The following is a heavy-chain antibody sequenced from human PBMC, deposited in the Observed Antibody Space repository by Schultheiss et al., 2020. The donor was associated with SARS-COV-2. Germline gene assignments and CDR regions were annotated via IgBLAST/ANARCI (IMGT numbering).Heavy chain of an antibody. CDR1: GGSISSYY. J-gene: IGHJ6*02. CDR3: AREVWRGIVVVPAGGMDV. D-gene: IGHD2-2*01. V-gene: IGHV4-59*12. Sequence: SETLSLTFTVSGGSISSYYWSWIRQPPGKGLEWIGYIYYSGSTNYNPSLKSRVTMSVDTSKNQFSLKLSSVTAADTAVYYCAREVWRGIVVVPAGGMDVWGQGTTVTVSS. CDR2: IYYSGST.